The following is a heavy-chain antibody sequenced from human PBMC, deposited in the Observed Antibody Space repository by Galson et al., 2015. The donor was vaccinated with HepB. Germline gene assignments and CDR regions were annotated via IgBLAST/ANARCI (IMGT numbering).Heavy chain of an antibody. J-gene: IGHJ4*02. CDR3: ARGPVVRTKLDY. Sequence: SLRLSCAASGLTFSSYAMNWVRQAPGTGLEWISYNGSGTTPIFYADSVKGRLAISRDNVRDSVFLQMDILRDDDKAVYYCARGPVVRTKLDYWGQGALVTVSS. CDR1: GLTFSSYA. D-gene: IGHD4/OR15-4a*01. V-gene: IGHV3-48*02. CDR2: NGSGTTPI.